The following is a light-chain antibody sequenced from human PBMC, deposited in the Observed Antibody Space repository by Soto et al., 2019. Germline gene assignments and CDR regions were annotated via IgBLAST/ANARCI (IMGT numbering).Light chain of an antibody. J-gene: IGLJ3*02. CDR1: SSDLGSYNL. Sequence: QSVLTQPASVSGSPGQSLTISCTGTSSDLGSYNLVSWYQQHPGKAPKLMIYEVNKRPSGVSNRFSASKSGNTASLTISGLQAEDEADYYCCSYAGSSTSWVFGGGTKPTVL. CDR2: EVN. CDR3: CSYAGSSTSWV. V-gene: IGLV2-23*02.